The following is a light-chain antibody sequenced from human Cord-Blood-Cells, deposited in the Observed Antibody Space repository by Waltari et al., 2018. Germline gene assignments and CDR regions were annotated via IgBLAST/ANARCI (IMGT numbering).Light chain of an antibody. V-gene: IGLV2-23*02. Sequence: SALTQPASASGSPGQSITISCTGTSSDVGGYNTVSWYHQHPGKAPKLLIYEFRKRPSGVSDRYSGYKSGNTASLTFSGLQAEDEADYYCSSYAGSNNLVFGGGTKLTVL. CDR3: SSYAGSNNLV. J-gene: IGLJ2*01. CDR2: EFR. CDR1: SSDVGGYNT.